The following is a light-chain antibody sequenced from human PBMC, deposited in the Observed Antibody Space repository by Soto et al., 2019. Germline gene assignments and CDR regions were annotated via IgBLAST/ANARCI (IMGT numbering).Light chain of an antibody. Sequence: DIQITQSPSSLSASVGDRVTITFRASQSIGKHLNWYQQKPGKAPKFLIYAASNLQSGVPSRFSGSGSGTDFTLTVNSLQPEDFATYYCQQGYTSAITFGQGTRLEI. V-gene: IGKV1-39*01. CDR1: QSIGKH. J-gene: IGKJ5*01. CDR3: QQGYTSAIT. CDR2: AAS.